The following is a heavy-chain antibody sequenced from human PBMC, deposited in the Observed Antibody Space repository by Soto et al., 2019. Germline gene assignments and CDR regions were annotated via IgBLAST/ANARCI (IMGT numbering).Heavy chain of an antibody. J-gene: IGHJ4*02. CDR3: ARRGEEVAGSFDY. D-gene: IGHD6-19*01. CDR1: GGSISSSSYY. V-gene: IGHV4-39*01. CDR2: IYYSGST. Sequence: SETLSLTCTVSGGSISSSSYYWGWIRQPPGKGLEWIGSIYYSGSTYYNPSLKSRVTISVDTSKNQFSLKLSSVTAADTAVYYCARRGEEVAGSFDYWGQGTLVTVSS.